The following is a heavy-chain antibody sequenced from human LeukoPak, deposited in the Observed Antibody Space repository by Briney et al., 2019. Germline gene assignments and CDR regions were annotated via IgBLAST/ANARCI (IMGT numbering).Heavy chain of an antibody. V-gene: IGHV4-34*01. Sequence: SETLSLTCAVYGGSFSGYYWSWIRQPPGKGLEWIGEINHSGSTNYNPSLKSRVTISVDTSKNQFSLKLSSVTAADTAVYYCARREQWLVRCGIDYWGQGALVTVSS. CDR2: INHSGST. CDR3: ARREQWLVRCGIDY. D-gene: IGHD6-19*01. CDR1: GGSFSGYY. J-gene: IGHJ4*02.